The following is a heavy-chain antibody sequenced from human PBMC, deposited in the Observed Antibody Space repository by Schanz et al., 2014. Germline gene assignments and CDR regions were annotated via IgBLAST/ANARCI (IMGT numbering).Heavy chain of an antibody. CDR3: AKDQGSYGSGSYSYFDY. J-gene: IGHJ4*02. CDR2: ISNSGTYT. Sequence: QVQLAESGGGLVKPGGSLRLSCAASGFTFSDYYMTWMRQAPGKGLEWISYISNSGTYTKYADSVKGRFVISRDNARSSLYLQMSSLRAEDTAVYYCAKDQGSYGSGSYSYFDYWGQGTLATVSS. CDR1: GFTFSDYY. D-gene: IGHD3-10*01. V-gene: IGHV3-11*06.